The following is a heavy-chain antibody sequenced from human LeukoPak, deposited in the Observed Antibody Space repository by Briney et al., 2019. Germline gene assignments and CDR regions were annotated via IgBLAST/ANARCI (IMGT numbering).Heavy chain of an antibody. V-gene: IGHV1-69*13. Sequence: ASVKVSCKASGGTFSSYAISWVRQAPGQGLEWMGGIIPVFGTANYAQKFQGRVTITADESTSTAYMELSSLRSEDTAVYYCARGNSGYDYGLGYWGQGTLVTVSS. D-gene: IGHD5-12*01. CDR1: GGTFSSYA. CDR3: ARGNSGYDYGLGY. CDR2: IIPVFGTA. J-gene: IGHJ4*02.